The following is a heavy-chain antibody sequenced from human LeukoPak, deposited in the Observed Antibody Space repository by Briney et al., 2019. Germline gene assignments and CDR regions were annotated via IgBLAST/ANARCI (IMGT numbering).Heavy chain of an antibody. CDR2: ISYDGSNK. J-gene: IGHJ6*02. Sequence: GGSLRLSCAASGFTFSSYGMHWVRQAPGKGLEWVAVISYDGSNKYYADSVKGRFTISRDNSKNTLYLQMNSLRAEDTAVYYCAKEAYSSDWYGTYYYYGMDVWGQGTTVTVSS. CDR1: GFTFSSYG. V-gene: IGHV3-30*18. CDR3: AKEAYSSDWYGTYYYYGMDV. D-gene: IGHD6-19*01.